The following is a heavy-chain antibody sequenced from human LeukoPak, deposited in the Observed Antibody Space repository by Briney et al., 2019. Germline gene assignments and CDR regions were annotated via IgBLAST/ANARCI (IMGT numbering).Heavy chain of an antibody. CDR2: ITFDGHNK. Sequence: GGSLRLSCAASGITFSDYGMHWVRQAPGRGLEWVAVITFDGHNKFYSDSVKGRSTVSRDNSKNTLYLQMNSLRAEDTAVYYCAKVWSPSGWFWGYFDYWGQGTLVTVSS. CDR1: GITFSDYG. D-gene: IGHD6-19*01. J-gene: IGHJ4*02. CDR3: AKVWSPSGWFWGYFDY. V-gene: IGHV3-30*18.